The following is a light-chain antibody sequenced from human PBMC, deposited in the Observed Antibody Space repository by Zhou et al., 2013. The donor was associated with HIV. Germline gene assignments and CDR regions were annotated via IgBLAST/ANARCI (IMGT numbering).Light chain of an antibody. Sequence: EIVLTQSPGTLSLSPGERATLSCRVSQTISTSYLAWYQQKPGQAPRLLIYGTSSRAAGIPDRFGGWGTGTDFTLTISRLESEDSAVYYCQQYGDSQFTFGPGTKVHIK. V-gene: IGKV3-20*01. CDR2: GTS. CDR1: QTISTSY. CDR3: QQYGDSQFT. J-gene: IGKJ3*01.